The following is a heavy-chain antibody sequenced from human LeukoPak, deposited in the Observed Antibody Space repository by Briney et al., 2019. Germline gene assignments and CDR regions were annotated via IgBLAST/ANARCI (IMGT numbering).Heavy chain of an antibody. J-gene: IGHJ6*02. V-gene: IGHV4-61*08. CDR3: ARGGYCSRTSCYPYYYYGMDV. D-gene: IGHD2-2*01. Sequence: SETLSLTCAVSGGSISSGGYYWSWIRQPPGKGLEWIGYIYYSGSTNYNPSLKSRVTISVDTSKNQFSLKLSSVTAADTAVYYCARGGYCSRTSCYPYYYYGMDVWGQGTTVTVSS. CDR1: GGSISSGGYY. CDR2: IYYSGST.